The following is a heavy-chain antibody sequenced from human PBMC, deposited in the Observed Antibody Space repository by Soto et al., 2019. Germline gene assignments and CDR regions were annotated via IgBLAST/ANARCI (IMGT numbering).Heavy chain of an antibody. CDR1: GGTFSSYA. CDR3: ARPSSGYFRDAFDI. J-gene: IGHJ3*02. D-gene: IGHD3-3*01. CDR2: IIPIFGTA. V-gene: IGHV1-69*13. Sequence: GASVKVAFKASGGTFSSYAISWLRQAPGQGLEWMGGIIPIFGTANYAQKFQGRVTITADESTSTAYRELSSLRSEDTAVYYCARPSSGYFRDAFDIWGQGTMVTVSS.